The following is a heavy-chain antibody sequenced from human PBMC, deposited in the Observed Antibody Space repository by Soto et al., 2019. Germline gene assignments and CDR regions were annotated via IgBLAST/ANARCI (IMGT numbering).Heavy chain of an antibody. CDR3: ARVRADGGRVDP. V-gene: IGHV4-30-4*01. CDR2: IYHSGST. J-gene: IGHJ5*02. Sequence: QVQLQESGPGLVKPSQTLSLTCTVSGGSISSGDYYWSWIRQPPGKGLEWIGYIYHSGSTYYNPSLKSGVTISVDTSKNQSSLKLSSVTAPDTAVYYCARVRADGGRVDPWGLGIMVSVSS. CDR1: GGSISSGDYY. D-gene: IGHD1-26*01.